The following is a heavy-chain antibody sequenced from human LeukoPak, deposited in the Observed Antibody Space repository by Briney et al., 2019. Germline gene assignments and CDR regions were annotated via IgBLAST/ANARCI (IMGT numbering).Heavy chain of an antibody. V-gene: IGHV4-39*01. CDR2: IYSSGRT. CDR3: ASLDGYFDY. D-gene: IGHD5-24*01. J-gene: IGHJ4*02. CDR1: GGSISSSTYY. Sequence: SETLSLTRTVSGGSISSSTYYWGWIRQPPGKGLEWIGSIYSSGRTYYNPSLKSRVTISVDTSKKQFSLRLSSVTAADTAVYYCASLDGYFDYWGQGTLVTVSS.